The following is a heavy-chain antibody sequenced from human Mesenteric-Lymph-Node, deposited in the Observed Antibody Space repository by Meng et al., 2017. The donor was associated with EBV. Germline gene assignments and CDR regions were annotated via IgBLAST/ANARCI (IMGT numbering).Heavy chain of an antibody. D-gene: IGHD6-13*01. J-gene: IGHJ2*01. Sequence: VQLVESGEGLVQPGGSLRLSCAASGFTVSSNYMNWVRQAPGKGLEWVSVINTGGSTSYADSVKGRFTISRDNSKNTVHLLMNSLRAEDTAVYYCARESGSWSYFDLWGRGTLVTVSS. V-gene: IGHV3-53*01. CDR3: ARESGSWSYFDL. CDR2: INTGGST. CDR1: GFTVSSNY.